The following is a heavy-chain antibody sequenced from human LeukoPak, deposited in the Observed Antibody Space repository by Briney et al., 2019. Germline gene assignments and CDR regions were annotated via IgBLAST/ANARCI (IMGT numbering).Heavy chain of an antibody. Sequence: PGGSLRLSCAASGFTFSNAWMSWVRQAPGKGLEWVGRIKSKTDGGTTDYAAPVKGRFTISRDDSKNTLYLQMNSLRAEDTAVYFCARGAPPDIWGQGTMVTVSS. CDR1: GFTFSNAW. J-gene: IGHJ3*02. CDR3: ARGAPPDI. CDR2: IKSKTDGGTT. V-gene: IGHV3-15*01.